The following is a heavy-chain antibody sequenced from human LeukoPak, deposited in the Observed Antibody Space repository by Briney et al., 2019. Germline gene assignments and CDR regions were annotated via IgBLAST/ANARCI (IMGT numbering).Heavy chain of an antibody. CDR1: GDSISSYY. CDR3: ARHWAYCSGGSCYSGAFDI. J-gene: IGHJ3*02. V-gene: IGHV4-59*08. CDR2: IYYSGST. Sequence: SETLSLTCTVSGDSISSYYWSWIRQPPGKGLEWIGYIYYSGSTNYNPSLKSRVTISVDTSKNLFSLKLSSVTAADTAVYYCARHWAYCSGGSCYSGAFDIWGQGTMVTVSS. D-gene: IGHD2-15*01.